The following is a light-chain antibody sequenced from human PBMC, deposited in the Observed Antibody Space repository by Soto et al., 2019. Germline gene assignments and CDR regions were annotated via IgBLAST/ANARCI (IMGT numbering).Light chain of an antibody. V-gene: IGKV2-28*01. J-gene: IGKJ5*01. Sequence: IVMIQSPLSLPVTPGEAASISCRPSQSLLYTNGYNYLDWYLQKPGQSPQLLIYLGSNRAPGVPDRFSGSGAGTDFKLKISRVEAEDVGVYYCMQSLQDVTFGQGTRLEIQ. CDR3: MQSLQDVT. CDR1: QSLLYTNGYNY. CDR2: LGS.